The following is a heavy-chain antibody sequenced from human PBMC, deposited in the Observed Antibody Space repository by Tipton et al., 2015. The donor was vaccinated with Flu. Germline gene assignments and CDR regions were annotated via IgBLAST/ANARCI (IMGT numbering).Heavy chain of an antibody. Sequence: TLSLTCAVYGGSFDPYHWAWIRQSPGKGLEWIGEINYRGSTNYSPSLKSRVSIPVDTSKKQFSLNLSSVTAADTAVYFCARGRGGVVGYCTGTSCAGGDFWGQGTMVSVSS. J-gene: IGHJ3*01. V-gene: IGHV4-34*01. D-gene: IGHD2-2*01. CDR2: INYRGST. CDR1: GGSFDPYH. CDR3: ARGRGGVVGYCTGTSCAGGDF.